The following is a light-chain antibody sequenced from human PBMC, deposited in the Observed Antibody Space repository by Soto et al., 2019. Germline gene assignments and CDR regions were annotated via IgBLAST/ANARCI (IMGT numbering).Light chain of an antibody. Sequence: EIVFTQAPGTLSLSPGERAALSCRASGSVSVIHLAWYQQKPGQAPRLLISVASSRATGIADRFSGSGSGTDFTLTISRLEPEDFAVYYCHQFGSFPRTFGQGTKVDIX. CDR1: GSVSVIH. CDR3: HQFGSFPRT. V-gene: IGKV3-20*01. J-gene: IGKJ1*01. CDR2: VAS.